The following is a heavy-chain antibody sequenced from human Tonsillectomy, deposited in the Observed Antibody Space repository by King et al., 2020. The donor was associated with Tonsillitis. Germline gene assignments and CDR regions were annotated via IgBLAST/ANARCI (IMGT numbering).Heavy chain of an antibody. CDR1: GYTFTKFW. CDR3: ARHGVGDIYHFFDS. D-gene: IGHD3-10*01. Sequence: EQLVQSGAEVKKPGESLRISCESSGYTFTKFWISWVRQMPGKGLEWMATIDPSDSSTNYSPSFQGHVTVSADKSITTAYLEWSSLRASDTPMYYCARHGVGDIYHFFDSWGQGTLVTVSS. CDR2: IDPSDSST. J-gene: IGHJ4*02. V-gene: IGHV5-10-1*01.